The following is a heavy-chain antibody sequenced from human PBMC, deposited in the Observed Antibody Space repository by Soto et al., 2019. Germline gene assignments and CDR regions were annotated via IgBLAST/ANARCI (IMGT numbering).Heavy chain of an antibody. Sequence: SETLSLTCTVSGGSISGYYWSWLRQPPGKGLEWIGYIYNIGSTNYNPSLRSRVTMSIDTSQEQFSLKLSSVTAADTAVYYCARGIVRYSSGWYRSWFDPWGQGTPVTVSS. V-gene: IGHV4-59*12. D-gene: IGHD6-19*01. CDR1: GGSISGYY. CDR2: IYNIGST. J-gene: IGHJ5*02. CDR3: ARGIVRYSSGWYRSWFDP.